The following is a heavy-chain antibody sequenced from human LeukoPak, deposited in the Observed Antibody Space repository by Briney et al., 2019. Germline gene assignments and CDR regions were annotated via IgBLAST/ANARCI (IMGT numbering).Heavy chain of an antibody. CDR2: IIPIFGTA. CDR1: GGTFSSYA. D-gene: IGHD3-10*01. V-gene: IGHV1-69*13. J-gene: IGHJ4*02. Sequence: SVKVSCKASGGTFSSYAISWVRQAPGQGLEWMGGIIPIFGTANYAQKFQGRVTITADESTSTAYMELSSLRSEDTAVYYCALYYYGSGSYYTPFDYWGQGTLVTVSS. CDR3: ALYYYGSGSYYTPFDY.